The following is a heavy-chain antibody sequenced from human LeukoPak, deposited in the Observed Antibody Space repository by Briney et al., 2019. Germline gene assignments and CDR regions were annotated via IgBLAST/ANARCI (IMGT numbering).Heavy chain of an antibody. CDR1: GFTFSSYW. D-gene: IGHD3-10*01. Sequence: GGSLRLSCAASGFTFSSYWMSWVRQAPGKGLEWVANIKQDGSEKYYVDSVKGRFTISRDNAKNSLYLQMNSLRAEDTAVYYCARAGYGSGSYPFDYWGQGTLVTVSS. V-gene: IGHV3-7*01. CDR3: ARAGYGSGSYPFDY. CDR2: IKQDGSEK. J-gene: IGHJ4*02.